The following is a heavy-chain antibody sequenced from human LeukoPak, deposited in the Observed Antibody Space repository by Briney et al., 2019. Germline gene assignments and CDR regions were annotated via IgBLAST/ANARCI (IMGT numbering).Heavy chain of an antibody. CDR3: ARAGRHCSGGGCYYYYGMDV. CDR1: GGSISSGDYY. J-gene: IGHJ6*02. D-gene: IGHD2-15*01. Sequence: PSETLSLTCTVSGGSISSGDYYWSWIRQPPGKGLEWIGYIYYSGSTYYNPSLKSRVTISVGTSKNQFSLKLSSVTAADTAVYYCARAGRHCSGGGCYYYYGMDVWGQGTTVTVSS. CDR2: IYYSGST. V-gene: IGHV4-30-4*01.